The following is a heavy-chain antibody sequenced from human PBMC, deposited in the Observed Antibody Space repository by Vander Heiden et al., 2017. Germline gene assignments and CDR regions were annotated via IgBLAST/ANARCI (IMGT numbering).Heavy chain of an antibody. V-gene: IGHV3-53*01. J-gene: IGHJ4*02. CDR3: ARGKKVGATGFDY. Sequence: EVQLVASGGGLIQPGGSLRLSCAASGFTVSSNYMSWVRQAPGKGREWVSVIYSGGSTYYADSVKGRFTISRDNSKNTLYLQMNSLRAEDTAVYYCARGKKVGATGFDYWGQGTLVTVSS. D-gene: IGHD1-26*01. CDR2: IYSGGST. CDR1: GFTVSSNY.